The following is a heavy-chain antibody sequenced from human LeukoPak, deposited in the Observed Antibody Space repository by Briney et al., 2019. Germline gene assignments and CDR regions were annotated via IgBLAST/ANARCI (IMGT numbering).Heavy chain of an antibody. J-gene: IGHJ4*02. CDR1: GGSISSYY. CDR3: ARDVYYDSSGYYYNDY. Sequence: SETLSLTCTVSGGSISSYYWSWTRQPAGKGLEWIGRIYTSGSTNYNPSLKSRVTMSVDTSKNQFSLKLSSVTAADTAVYYCARDVYYDSSGYYYNDYWGQGTLVTVSS. V-gene: IGHV4-4*07. D-gene: IGHD3-22*01. CDR2: IYTSGST.